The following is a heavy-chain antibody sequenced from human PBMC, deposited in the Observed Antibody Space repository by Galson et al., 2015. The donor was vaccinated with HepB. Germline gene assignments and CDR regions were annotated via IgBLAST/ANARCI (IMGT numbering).Heavy chain of an antibody. J-gene: IGHJ4*02. CDR1: GFTFSSYS. Sequence: SLRLSCATSGFTFSSYSMNWVRQAPGKGLEWISSISSTSGYIHYADSVKGRFTISRDNAKNSLYLQMKSLRAEDTAVYYCARNYYGDNIDYWGQGTLVTVSS. V-gene: IGHV3-21*01. CDR3: ARNYYGDNIDY. D-gene: IGHD3-10*01. CDR2: ISSTSGYI.